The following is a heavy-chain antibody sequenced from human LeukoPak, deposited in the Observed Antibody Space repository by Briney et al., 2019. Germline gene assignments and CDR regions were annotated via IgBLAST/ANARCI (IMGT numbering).Heavy chain of an antibody. Sequence: GGSLRLSCAASGITFSSYAMSWVRQAPGKGLEWVSGISGSGVITYYADSVKGRFTTSRDNSKNTLYLQMNSLRAEDTAVYYCAKTGGYSSPYGMDVWGQGTTVTVSS. CDR1: GITFSSYA. CDR2: ISGSGVIT. J-gene: IGHJ6*02. V-gene: IGHV3-23*01. D-gene: IGHD5-18*01. CDR3: AKTGGYSSPYGMDV.